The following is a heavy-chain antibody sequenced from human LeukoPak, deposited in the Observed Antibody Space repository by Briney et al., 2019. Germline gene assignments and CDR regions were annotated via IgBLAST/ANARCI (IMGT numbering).Heavy chain of an antibody. CDR2: IIPILGIA. J-gene: IGHJ6*02. CDR3: ARXPVVDYYYYYGMDV. CDR1: GGTFSSYA. D-gene: IGHD2-21*01. V-gene: IGHV1-69*04. Sequence: SVKVSCKASGGTFSSYAISWVRQAPGQGLEWMGRIIPILGIANYAQKFQGRVTITADKSTSTAYMELSSLRSEDTAVYYCARXPVVDYYYYYGMDVWGQGTTVTVSS.